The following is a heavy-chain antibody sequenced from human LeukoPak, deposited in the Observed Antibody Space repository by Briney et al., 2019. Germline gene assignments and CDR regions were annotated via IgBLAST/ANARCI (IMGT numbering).Heavy chain of an antibody. D-gene: IGHD1-1*01. J-gene: IGHJ6*02. Sequence: TSETLSLTCTVSGGSISSYYWSWIRQPPGKGLEWIGYIYYSGSTNYNPSLKSRVTISVDTSKNQFSLKLSSVTAADTAAYYCARQNNWNDGYGMDVWGQGTTVTVSS. V-gene: IGHV4-59*08. CDR2: IYYSGST. CDR1: GGSISSYY. CDR3: ARQNNWNDGYGMDV.